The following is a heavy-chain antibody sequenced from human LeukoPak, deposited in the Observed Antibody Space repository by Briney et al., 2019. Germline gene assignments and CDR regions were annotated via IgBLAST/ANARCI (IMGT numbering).Heavy chain of an antibody. D-gene: IGHD3-10*01. CDR2: IITTSTYI. J-gene: IGHJ4*02. CDR1: GFTFSSYN. CDR3: ARHGSGSYYQGTDY. Sequence: PGGSLRLSCATSGFTFSSYNMAWVRQAPGKGLEWVSSIITTSTYIYYADSVRGRFTISRDNAKNSLYLQMNSLRAEDTAVYYCARHGSGSYYQGTDYWGQGTLVTASS. V-gene: IGHV3-21*01.